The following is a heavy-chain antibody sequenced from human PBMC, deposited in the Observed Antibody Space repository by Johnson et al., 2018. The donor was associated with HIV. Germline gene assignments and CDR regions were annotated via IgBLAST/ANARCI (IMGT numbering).Heavy chain of an antibody. CDR2: INWNSGSI. V-gene: IGHV3-20*04. CDR3: AKARAWGWDTYDAFDI. D-gene: IGHD6-19*01. J-gene: IGHJ3*02. CDR1: GFTFDDYG. Sequence: EVQLVESGGGVVRPGGSLRLSCAASGFTFDDYGMSWVRQVPGKGLGWVSGINWNSGSIGYADSVKGRFTITSDNAKNAPYLQMNSLRAEDTALYYCAKARAWGWDTYDAFDIWGQGTMVTVSS.